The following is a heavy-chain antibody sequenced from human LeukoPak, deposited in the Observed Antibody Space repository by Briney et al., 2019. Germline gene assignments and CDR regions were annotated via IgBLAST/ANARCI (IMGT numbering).Heavy chain of an antibody. Sequence: PSETLSLTCAVYGGSFSGYYWSWIRQPPGKGLEWIGEINHSGSTNYNPSLKSRVTISVDTSKNQFSLKLSSVTAADTAVYYCARGRAYSNYRYYYYYMDVWGKGTTVTVSS. V-gene: IGHV4-34*01. D-gene: IGHD4-11*01. CDR2: INHSGST. CDR1: GGSFSGYY. CDR3: ARGRAYSNYRYYYYYMDV. J-gene: IGHJ6*03.